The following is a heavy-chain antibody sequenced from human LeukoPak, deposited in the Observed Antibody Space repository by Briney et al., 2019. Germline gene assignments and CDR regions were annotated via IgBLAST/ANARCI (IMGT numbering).Heavy chain of an antibody. D-gene: IGHD5-24*01. Sequence: SQTLSLTCVISGDSVASNSTACNWIRQSPSRGLEWLGRTYYRSKWYNDYALSMKSRITINPDTSKNQFSLQLNSVTPEDTAVYYCARGGQGDGYSADEAFDFWGQGTMVTVS. CDR1: GDSVASNSTA. J-gene: IGHJ3*01. CDR3: ARGGQGDGYSADEAFDF. V-gene: IGHV6-1*01. CDR2: TYYRSKWYN.